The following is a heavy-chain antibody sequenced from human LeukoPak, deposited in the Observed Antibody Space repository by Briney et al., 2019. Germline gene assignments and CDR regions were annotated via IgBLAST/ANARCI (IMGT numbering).Heavy chain of an antibody. CDR3: ARALRWSGPGDYYYMDV. Sequence: SETLSLTCSVSGGSINNYYWSWMRQPAGKGLEWIGRIYTSGSTNYNPSLKSRVTMSVDTSKNQFSLKLSSVTAADTAVYYCARALRWSGPGDYYYMDVWGKGTTVTVSS. V-gene: IGHV4-4*07. CDR2: IYTSGST. CDR1: GGSINNYY. J-gene: IGHJ6*03. D-gene: IGHD3-3*01.